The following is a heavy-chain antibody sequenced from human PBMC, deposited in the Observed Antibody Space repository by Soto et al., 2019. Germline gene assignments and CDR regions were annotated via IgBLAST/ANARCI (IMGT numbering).Heavy chain of an antibody. V-gene: IGHV4-39*01. J-gene: IGHJ5*02. D-gene: IGHD3-3*02. CDR3: ARHSLALRKNIWFDP. CDR1: GDSIISSDFY. CDR2: IFYLGSS. Sequence: SETLSLTCTVSGDSIISSDFYWGWVRQPPGKGLEWIGSIFYLGSSYYNPSLKSRVTMSVDTSKNQFSLRLRSVTAADTALYFCARHSLALRKNIWFDPGGHGIMV.